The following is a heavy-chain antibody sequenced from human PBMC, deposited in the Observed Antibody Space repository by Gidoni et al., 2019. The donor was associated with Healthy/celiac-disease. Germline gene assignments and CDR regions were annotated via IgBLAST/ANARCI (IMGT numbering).Heavy chain of an antibody. Sequence: QVQLQQSGPGLVKPSQTLSLTCAISGASVSSNSAAWNWIRQSPSRGLEWLGSTYYRSKWYNDYAVSVKSRITINPDTSKNQFSLQLNSVTPEDTAVYYCARDLLGVATIDFGTYYYYGMDVWGQGTTVTVSS. CDR3: ARDLLGVATIDFGTYYYYGMDV. CDR1: GASVSSNSAA. J-gene: IGHJ6*02. CDR2: TYYRSKWYN. D-gene: IGHD5-12*01. V-gene: IGHV6-1*01.